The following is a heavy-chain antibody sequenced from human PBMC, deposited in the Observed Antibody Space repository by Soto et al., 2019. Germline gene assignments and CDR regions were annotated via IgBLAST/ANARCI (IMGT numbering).Heavy chain of an antibody. CDR2: IYWDDDK. D-gene: IGHD6-13*01. Sequence: QITLKESGPTLVKPTQTLTLTCTFSGFSLSTSGVGVGWIRQPPGKALEWLALIYWDDDKRYSPSLKSRLTITXXTXKXXVVLTMTNMDPVDTATYYCAHYPTRIAAEGWGFDYWGQGTLVTVSS. V-gene: IGHV2-5*02. J-gene: IGHJ4*02. CDR3: AHYPTRIAAEGWGFDY. CDR1: GFSLSTSGVG.